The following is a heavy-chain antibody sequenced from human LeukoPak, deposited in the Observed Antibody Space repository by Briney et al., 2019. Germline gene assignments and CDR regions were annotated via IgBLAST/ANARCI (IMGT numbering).Heavy chain of an antibody. Sequence: PSETLSLTCAVYGGSISNSSYYWGWIRQPPGKGLEWIGSIFYSGSTNYNPSLKSRVTISVDTSKNQFSLKLSSVTAADTAVYYCAREGYMITFGGVIAPSWFDPWGQGTLVTVSS. CDR1: GGSISNSSYY. V-gene: IGHV4-39*07. D-gene: IGHD3-16*02. CDR2: IFYSGST. CDR3: AREGYMITFGGVIAPSWFDP. J-gene: IGHJ5*02.